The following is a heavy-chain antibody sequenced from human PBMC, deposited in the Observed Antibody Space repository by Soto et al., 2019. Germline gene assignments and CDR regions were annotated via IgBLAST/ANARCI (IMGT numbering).Heavy chain of an antibody. CDR2: IIPFIGAP. V-gene: IGHV1-69*18. D-gene: IGHD6-6*01. Sequence: QVQLVQSGAEVKKPGSSVKVSCKASGGTFNTYSFGWLRQAPGQGLQWMGSIIPFIGAPNYAQNFQDRVTITADESTTTAYMELSGLKSEDTAVYFCARVGDSSSWRAFYSYGFDVWGQGTSGTVSS. CDR3: ARVGDSSSWRAFYSYGFDV. J-gene: IGHJ6*02. CDR1: GGTFNTYS.